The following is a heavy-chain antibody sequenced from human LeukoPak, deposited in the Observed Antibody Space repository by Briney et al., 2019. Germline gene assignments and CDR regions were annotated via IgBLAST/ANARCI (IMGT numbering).Heavy chain of an antibody. CDR1: GGSVSGTSYY. V-gene: IGHV4-39*01. CDR2: VYYSGST. D-gene: IGHD3-3*01. J-gene: IGHJ4*02. CDR3: ARIVWSGNAGNFDY. Sequence: SETLSLTCTVSGGSVSGTSYYWGWIRQPPGEGLGWIGTVYYSGSTYYNPSLKSRVTISVDTSKNQFSLKLSSVTAADTAVYYCARIVWSGNAGNFDYWGQGTLVTVSS.